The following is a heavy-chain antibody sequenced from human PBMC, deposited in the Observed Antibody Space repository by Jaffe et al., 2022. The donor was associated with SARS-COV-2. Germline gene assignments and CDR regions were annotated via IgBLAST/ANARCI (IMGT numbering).Heavy chain of an antibody. CDR2: ISYDGSNK. CDR1: GFTFSSYG. D-gene: IGHD3-16*01. Sequence: QVQLVESGGGVVQPGRSLRLSCAASGFTFSSYGMHWVRQAPGKGLEWVAVISYDGSNKYYADSVKGRFTISRDNSKNTLYLQMNSLRAEDTAVYYCLGRRGDYDYARTVDYWGQGTLVTVSS. V-gene: IGHV3-30*03. J-gene: IGHJ4*02. CDR3: LGRRGDYDYARTVDY.